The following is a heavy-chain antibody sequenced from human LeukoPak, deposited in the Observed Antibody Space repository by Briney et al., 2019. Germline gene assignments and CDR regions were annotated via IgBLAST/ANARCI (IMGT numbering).Heavy chain of an antibody. J-gene: IGHJ6*03. CDR2: IIPIFGTA. Sequence: VASVKVSCKASGGTFSSYAISWVRQAPGQGLEWMGGIIPIFGTANYAQKFQGRVTITADKSTSTAYMELSSLRSEDTAVYYCASVHGGYVDYYYYMDVWGKGTTVTVSS. CDR1: GGTFSSYA. D-gene: IGHD1-26*01. CDR3: ASVHGGYVDYYYYMDV. V-gene: IGHV1-69*06.